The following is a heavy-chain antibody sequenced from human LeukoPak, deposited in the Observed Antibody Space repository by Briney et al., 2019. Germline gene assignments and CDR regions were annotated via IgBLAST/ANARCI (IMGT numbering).Heavy chain of an antibody. D-gene: IGHD5-12*01. CDR2: IRYDGSNK. CDR3: AKDSGYSGYNSGFDY. J-gene: IGHJ4*02. CDR1: GFTFSSYG. Sequence: PGGSLRLSCAASGFTFSSYGMHWVRQAPGKGLEWVAFIRYDGSNKYYADSVKGRFTISRDNSKNTLYLQMNSLRAEDTAVYYCAKDSGYSGYNSGFDYWGQGTLVTVYS. V-gene: IGHV3-30*02.